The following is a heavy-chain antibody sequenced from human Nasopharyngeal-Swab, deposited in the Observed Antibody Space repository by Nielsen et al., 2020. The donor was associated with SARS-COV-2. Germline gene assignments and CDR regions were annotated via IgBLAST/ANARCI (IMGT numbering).Heavy chain of an antibody. CDR1: GYNLTGYY. V-gene: IGHV1-2*02. Sequence: ASVKVSCKASGYNLTGYYMHWVRQAPGQGLEWMGWINPHSRGTKYAQKFQGRVTMTSDTSINTAYMELRRLRSDDKAVYYCARDDYGDYGYFGHWGQGTLVTVSS. J-gene: IGHJ4*02. CDR3: ARDDYGDYGYFGH. CDR2: INPHSRGT. D-gene: IGHD4-17*01.